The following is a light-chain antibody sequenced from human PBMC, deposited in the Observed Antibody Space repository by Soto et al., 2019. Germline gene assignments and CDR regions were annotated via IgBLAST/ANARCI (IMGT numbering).Light chain of an antibody. CDR1: SSDVGGFNY. V-gene: IGLV2-14*03. J-gene: IGLJ1*01. Sequence: QSVLTQPASVAGSPGQSITISCTGPSSDVGGFNYVSWYQQHPGNAPKRMTYDVTNRPSGFSYRFSGAKYGNTASLAISGLQAADEAYYYCNSYTSSSTYVFGTGTKLTVL. CDR2: DVT. CDR3: NSYTSSSTYV.